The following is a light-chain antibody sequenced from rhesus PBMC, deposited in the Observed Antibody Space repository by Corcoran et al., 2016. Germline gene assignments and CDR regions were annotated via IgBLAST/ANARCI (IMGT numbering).Light chain of an antibody. J-gene: IGKJ4*01. CDR2: PSS. Sequence: DIQMTQSPSSLSASVGDRVTISCRASQVINQYLSWYQQKPGKAPKPRIKPSSSLETGVPSRFSGSGSGTDYTLTISSLQPEDVATYYCQQYNDSPPTFGGGTKVEIK. CDR3: QQYNDSPPT. V-gene: IGKV1-66*01. CDR1: QVINQY.